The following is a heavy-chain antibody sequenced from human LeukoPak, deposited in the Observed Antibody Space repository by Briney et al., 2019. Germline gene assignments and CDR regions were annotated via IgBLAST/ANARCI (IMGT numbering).Heavy chain of an antibody. CDR2: MKSKTDGGTT. D-gene: IGHD6-13*01. CDR3: TTRYIAAAGISIDY. J-gene: IGHJ4*02. Sequence: KPGVSLRLSCAASGFPFSNAWASWVRQDPGKGLEWVGRMKSKTDGGTTDYAAPVKGRFTISRDDSKNTLYLQMNSLKTEDTAVYYCTTRYIAAAGISIDYWGQGTLVTVSS. CDR1: GFPFSNAW. V-gene: IGHV3-15*01.